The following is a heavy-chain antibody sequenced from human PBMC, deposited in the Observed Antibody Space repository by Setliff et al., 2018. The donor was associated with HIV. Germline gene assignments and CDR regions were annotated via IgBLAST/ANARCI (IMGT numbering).Heavy chain of an antibody. CDR3: ACHCQSPDAFNV. Sequence: PGESLKISCAASGLRFSIYWMSWVRQAPGKGLEWVANIKEDGNDNYYVDSMKGRLTISRDNAKNSLFLQMNSLRVEDTALYYCACHCQSPDAFNVWGQGPRVTVAS. CDR1: GLRFSIYW. V-gene: IGHV3-7*01. J-gene: IGHJ3*01. CDR2: IKEDGNDN.